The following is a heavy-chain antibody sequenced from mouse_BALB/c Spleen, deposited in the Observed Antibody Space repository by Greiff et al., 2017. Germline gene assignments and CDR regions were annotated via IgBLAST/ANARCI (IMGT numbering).Heavy chain of an antibody. CDR2: ISSGSSTI. CDR1: GFTFSSFG. CDR3: AREGIHDAWFAY. D-gene: IGHD2-12*01. J-gene: IGHJ3*01. V-gene: IGHV5-17*02. Sequence: EVKLVESGGGLVQPGGSRKLSCAASGFTFSSFGMHWVRQAPEKGLEWVAYISSGSSTIYYADTVKGRFTISRDNPKNTLFLQMTSLRSEDTAMYYCAREGIHDAWFAYWGQGTLVTVSA.